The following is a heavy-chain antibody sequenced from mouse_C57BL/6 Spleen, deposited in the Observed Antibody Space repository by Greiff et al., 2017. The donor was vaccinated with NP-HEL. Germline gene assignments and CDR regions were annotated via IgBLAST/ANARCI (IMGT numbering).Heavy chain of an antibody. Sequence: VQLQQPGAELVKPGASVKLSCKASGYTFTSYWMQWVKQRPGQGLEWIGEIDPSDSYTNYNQKFKGKATLTVDTSSSTAYMQLSSLTSEDAAFYYCASYGSSAAYWGQGTLVTVSA. J-gene: IGHJ3*01. D-gene: IGHD1-1*01. V-gene: IGHV1-50*01. CDR2: IDPSDSYT. CDR3: ASYGSSAAY. CDR1: GYTFTSYW.